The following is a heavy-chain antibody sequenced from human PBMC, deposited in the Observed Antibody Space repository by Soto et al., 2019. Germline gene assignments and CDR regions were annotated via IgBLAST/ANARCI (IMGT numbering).Heavy chain of an antibody. J-gene: IGHJ6*02. CDR1: GGSISSYD. D-gene: IGHD6-6*01. V-gene: IGHV4-59*01. CDR3: ARGPPFIAARRGYYYYGMDV. CDR2: IYYSGST. Sequence: ASETLSLTCTVSGGSISSYDWSWIRQPPGKGLEWIGYIYYSGSTNYNPSLKSRVTISVDTSKNRFSLKLSSVTAADTAVYYCARGPPFIAARRGYYYYGMDVWGQGTTVTVSS.